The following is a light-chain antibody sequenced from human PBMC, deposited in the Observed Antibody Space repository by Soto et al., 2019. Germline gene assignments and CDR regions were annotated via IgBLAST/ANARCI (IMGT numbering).Light chain of an antibody. CDR1: SSDVGRYNL. Sequence: QSVLTQPASVSGSPGQSITISCTGTSSDVGRYNLVSWYQHHPGKAPKLMSYGDNKRPSGISNRFSGSRSGNTASLTISGLQAEDEADYHCCSYADANTVVFGGGTKLTVL. CDR2: GDN. J-gene: IGLJ2*01. V-gene: IGLV2-23*01. CDR3: CSYADANTVV.